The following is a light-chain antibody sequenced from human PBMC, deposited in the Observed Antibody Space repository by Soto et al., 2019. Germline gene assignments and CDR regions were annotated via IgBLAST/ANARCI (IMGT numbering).Light chain of an antibody. J-gene: IGKJ3*01. CDR1: QSVLYSSINKNY. Sequence: DIVMTQSPDSLAVSLGERATINCKSSQSVLYSSINKNYLAWYQQKPGQPPRLLIYWASGRESGVPDRFSGSGSGTDFTSTISSLQAEDVAVYYCQQYFSAPFTFGPGTKVDIK. CDR3: QQYFSAPFT. V-gene: IGKV4-1*01. CDR2: WAS.